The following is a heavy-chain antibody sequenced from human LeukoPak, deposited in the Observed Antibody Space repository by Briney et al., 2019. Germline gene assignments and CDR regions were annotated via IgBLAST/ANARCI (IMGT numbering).Heavy chain of an antibody. Sequence: GASVKVSCKASGYTFTGYYMHWVRQAPGQGLEWMGWINPNSGGTNYAQKFQGRVTMTRDTSISTAYMELSRLRSDDTAVYYCARDYSDNIYYYYMDVWGKGTTATISS. D-gene: IGHD2-15*01. CDR1: GYTFTGYY. V-gene: IGHV1-2*02. J-gene: IGHJ6*03. CDR2: INPNSGGT. CDR3: ARDYSDNIYYYYMDV.